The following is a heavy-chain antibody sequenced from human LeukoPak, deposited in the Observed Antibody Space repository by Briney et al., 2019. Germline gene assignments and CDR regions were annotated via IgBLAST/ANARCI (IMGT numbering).Heavy chain of an antibody. CDR2: MNPNSGDT. J-gene: IGHJ6*03. V-gene: IGHV1-8*03. CDR3: ARCPHVRGVIRSYYYYYMDV. CDR1: GYTFTSYD. D-gene: IGHD3-10*02. Sequence: GASVKVSCKASGYTFTSYDINWVRLATGQGLEWMGWMNPNSGDTGYAQKFQGRVTITRNTSISTAYMELSRLRSEDTAVYYCARCPHVRGVIRSYYYYYMDVWSKGTTVTVSS.